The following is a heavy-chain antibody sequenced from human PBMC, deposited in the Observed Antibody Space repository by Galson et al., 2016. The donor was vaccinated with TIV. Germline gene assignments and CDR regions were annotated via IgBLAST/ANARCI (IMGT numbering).Heavy chain of an antibody. D-gene: IGHD2-21*01. J-gene: IGHJ4*02. CDR1: GYRFIGYY. Sequence: SVKVSCKASGYRFIGYYIHWVRQAPGRGPEWMGCINPGNGDTKYAQIIQGSVTLTWDTSVSTAYMELTSLRSDDTAVYFCAKESDWGVAEFDFWGQGTPVSVSS. V-gene: IGHV1-2*02. CDR2: INPGNGDT. CDR3: AKESDWGVAEFDF.